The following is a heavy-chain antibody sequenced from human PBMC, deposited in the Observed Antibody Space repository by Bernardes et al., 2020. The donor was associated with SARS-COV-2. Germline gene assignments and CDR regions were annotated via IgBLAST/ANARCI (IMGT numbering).Heavy chain of an antibody. D-gene: IGHD5-18*01. CDR1: GFSFEDYT. J-gene: IGHJ4*02. CDR3: TRDRGFSYGYCDY. V-gene: IGHV3-43*01. CDR2: INWDGAVT. Sequence: GGSLRLSCAASGFSFEDYTMHWVRQSPGKGLEWVSLINWDGAVTNYADSVKGRFTISRDNNRNSLYLQMNSLTPEDTALYYCTRDRGFSYGYCDYWGQGTLVTVSP.